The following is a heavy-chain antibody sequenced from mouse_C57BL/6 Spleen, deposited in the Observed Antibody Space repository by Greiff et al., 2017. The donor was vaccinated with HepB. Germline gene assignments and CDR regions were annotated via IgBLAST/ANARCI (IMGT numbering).Heavy chain of an antibody. D-gene: IGHD2-5*01. Sequence: VKLQQPGAELVRPGSSVKLSCKASGYTFTSYWMDWVKQRPGQGLEWIGNIYPSDSETHYNQKFKDKATLTVDKSSSTAYMQLSSLTSEDSAVYYCASYYSNPFDYWGQGTTLTVSS. CDR2: IYPSDSET. CDR3: ASYYSNPFDY. V-gene: IGHV1-61*01. CDR1: GYTFTSYW. J-gene: IGHJ2*01.